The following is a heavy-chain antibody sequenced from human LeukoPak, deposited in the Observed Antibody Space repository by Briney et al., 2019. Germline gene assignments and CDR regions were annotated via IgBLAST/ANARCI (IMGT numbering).Heavy chain of an antibody. CDR2: ISGSGGST. J-gene: IGHJ6*02. D-gene: IGHD2-21*02. Sequence: PGGSLRLSCAASGFTFSSYAMSWVRQAPGKGLEWVSAISGSGGSTYYADSMKGRFTISRDNFKNTLYLQMNSLRAEDTAVYYCARGRYCGGDCYPGYYYYYGMDVWGQGTTVTVSS. CDR3: ARGRYCGGDCYPGYYYYYGMDV. CDR1: GFTFSSYA. V-gene: IGHV3-23*01.